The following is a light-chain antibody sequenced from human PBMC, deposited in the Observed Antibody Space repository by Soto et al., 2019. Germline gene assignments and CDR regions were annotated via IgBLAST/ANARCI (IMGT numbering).Light chain of an antibody. V-gene: IGKV3-15*01. J-gene: IGKJ5*01. CDR1: ESVGRH. CDR2: DAS. Sequence: GKRAALCCRACESVGRHLAWYHQKPGQAPKLLIFDASTRATGVPARFGGSGSGTEFTLTVSSLQTEDIAFYFCQQYNNLPPNFGQGTRLEIK. CDR3: QQYNNLPPN.